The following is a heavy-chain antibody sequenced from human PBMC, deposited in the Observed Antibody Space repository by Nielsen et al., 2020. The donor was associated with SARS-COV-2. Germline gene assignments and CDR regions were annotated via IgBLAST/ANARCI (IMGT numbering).Heavy chain of an antibody. CDR3: ARQVLGYYGSGSYSRYYYYYMDV. CDR1: GGSISSGGYY. D-gene: IGHD3-10*01. J-gene: IGHJ6*03. V-gene: IGHV4-61*08. CDR2: IYYSGST. Sequence: SETLSLTCTVSGGSISSGGYYWSWIRQPPGKGLEWIGYIYYSGSTNYNPSLKSRVTISVDTSKNQFSLKPSSVTAADTAVYYCARQVLGYYGSGSYSRYYYYYMDVWGKGTTVTVSS.